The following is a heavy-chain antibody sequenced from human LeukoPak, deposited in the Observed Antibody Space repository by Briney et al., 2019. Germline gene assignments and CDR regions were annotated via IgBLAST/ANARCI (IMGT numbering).Heavy chain of an antibody. CDR1: GFTFNYYA. V-gene: IGHV3-30-3*01. J-gene: IGHJ4*02. Sequence: GGSLRLSCAASGFTFNYYAMHWVRQAPGKGLEWVAVLSYDGSNKYFAESVKGRFTISRDNSKNTLYLQMNSLRPEDTAVYYCARDLTGTIFDFWGQGNLVTVSA. CDR2: LSYDGSNK. D-gene: IGHD1/OR15-1a*01. CDR3: ARDLTGTIFDF.